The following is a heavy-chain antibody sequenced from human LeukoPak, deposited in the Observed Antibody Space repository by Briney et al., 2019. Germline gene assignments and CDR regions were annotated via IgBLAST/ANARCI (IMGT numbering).Heavy chain of an antibody. Sequence: GGSLRLSCAASGFTFSDYYMTWIRQAPEKGLEWVSFISNVGTTKAYADSVKGRFTISRDNAKNSLYLQLISLRAEDTAVYYCARVMGVYSFDYWGQGTLVTVSS. CDR2: ISNVGTTK. J-gene: IGHJ4*02. D-gene: IGHD4-11*01. CDR1: GFTFSDYY. CDR3: ARVMGVYSFDY. V-gene: IGHV3-11*01.